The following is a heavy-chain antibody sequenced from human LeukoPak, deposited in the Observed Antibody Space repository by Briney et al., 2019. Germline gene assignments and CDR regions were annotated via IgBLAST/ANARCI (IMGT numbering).Heavy chain of an antibody. J-gene: IGHJ2*01. Sequence: GGSLRLSCAASGFTFDDYAMHWVRQAPGKGLEWVSGISWNSGSVGYADSVKGRFTISRDNAKNSLYLQMNSLRAEGMALYFCAKGSSYSFGYWYFDLWGRGTLVTVSS. CDR2: ISWNSGSV. CDR3: AKGSSYSFGYWYFDL. V-gene: IGHV3-9*03. D-gene: IGHD5-18*01. CDR1: GFTFDDYA.